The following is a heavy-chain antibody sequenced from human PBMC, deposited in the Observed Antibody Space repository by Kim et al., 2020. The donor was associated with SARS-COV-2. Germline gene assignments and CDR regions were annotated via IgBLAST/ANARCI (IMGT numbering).Heavy chain of an antibody. CDR2: IGTAGDT. D-gene: IGHD6-19*01. Sequence: GGSLRLSCAASGFTFSSYDMHWVRQATGKGLEWVSAIGTAGDTYYPGSVKGRFTISRENAKNSLYLQMNSLRAGDTAVYYCARGLMYSSGWYREYYFDYWGQGTLVTVSS. J-gene: IGHJ4*02. V-gene: IGHV3-13*04. CDR3: ARGLMYSSGWYREYYFDY. CDR1: GFTFSSYD.